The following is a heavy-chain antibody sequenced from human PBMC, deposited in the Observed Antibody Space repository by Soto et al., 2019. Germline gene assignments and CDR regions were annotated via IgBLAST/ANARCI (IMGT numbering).Heavy chain of an antibody. CDR3: ARGMTPPGAPAWYYFDS. J-gene: IGHJ4*02. Sequence: PSETLSLTCTVSGASITGSFFWSWIRQPAGKGLEWIGRFSLSGTTNYNPSLRSRVTMSADVSKNQFSLRLTSVTAADTALYSWARGMTPPGAPAWYYFDSWGQGTLVTVSS. V-gene: IGHV4-4*07. CDR1: GASITGSFF. CDR2: FSLSGTT. D-gene: IGHD2-8*02.